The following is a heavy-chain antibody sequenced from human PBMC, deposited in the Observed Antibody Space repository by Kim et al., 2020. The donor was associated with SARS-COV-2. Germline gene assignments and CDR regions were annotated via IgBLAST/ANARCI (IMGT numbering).Heavy chain of an antibody. J-gene: IGHJ6*02. D-gene: IGHD6-19*01. V-gene: IGHV1-46*01. CDR3: ARSMSHSSGWYVNGMDV. CDR1: GYTFTSYY. CDR2: INPSGGST. Sequence: ASVKVSCKASGYTFTSYYMHWVRQAPGQGLEWMGIINPSGGSTSYAQKFQGRVTMTRDTSTSTVYMELSSLRSEDTAVYYCARSMSHSSGWYVNGMDVWGQGTTVTVSS.